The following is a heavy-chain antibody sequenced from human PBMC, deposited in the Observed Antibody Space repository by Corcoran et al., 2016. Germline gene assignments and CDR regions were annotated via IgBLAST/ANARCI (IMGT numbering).Heavy chain of an antibody. J-gene: IGHJ6*02. D-gene: IGHD5-18*01. CDR1: GFIVRGTY. CDR2: IWSDDSA. CDR3: ARGRIRAIVNYYYGMNV. V-gene: IGHV3-53*01. Sequence: EVQLVESGGGLIQPGGSLRLSCEASGFIVRGTYVSWVRQAPGKGLEWVSIIWSDDSASYADSVKGRFTMSRDNSKNMLYLQMNNLGAEDTALYYCARGRIRAIVNYYYGMNVWGQGTAVTVSS.